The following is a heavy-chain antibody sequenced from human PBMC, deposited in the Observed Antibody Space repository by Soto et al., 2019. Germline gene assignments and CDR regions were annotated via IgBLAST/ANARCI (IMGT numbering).Heavy chain of an antibody. CDR3: ASECRGSSWSPPYYYYGMDV. V-gene: IGHV1-69*13. Sequence: GASVKVSCKASGGTFSSYAISWVRQAPGQGLEWMGGIIPIFGTANYAQKFQGRVTITADESTSTAYMELSSLRSEDTAVYYCASECRGSSWSPPYYYYGMDVWGQGTTVTVSS. CDR1: GGTFSSYA. J-gene: IGHJ6*02. D-gene: IGHD6-13*01. CDR2: IIPIFGTA.